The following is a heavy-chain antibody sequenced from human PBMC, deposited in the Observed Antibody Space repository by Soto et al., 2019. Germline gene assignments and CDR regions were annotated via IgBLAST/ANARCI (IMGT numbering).Heavy chain of an antibody. CDR1: GGSISSSSYY. CDR3: ARHRRGYDILTGYSLGCAFDI. V-gene: IGHV4-39*01. D-gene: IGHD3-9*01. Sequence: SETLSLTCTVSGGSISSSSYYWGWIRQPPGKGLEWIGSIYYSGSTYYNPSLKSRVTISVDTSKNQFSLKLSSVTAADTAVYYCARHRRGYDILTGYSLGCAFDIWGQGTMVTVSS. CDR2: IYYSGST. J-gene: IGHJ3*02.